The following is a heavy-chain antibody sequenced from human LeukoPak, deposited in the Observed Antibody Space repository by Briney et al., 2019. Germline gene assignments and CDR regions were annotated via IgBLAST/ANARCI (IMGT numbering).Heavy chain of an antibody. D-gene: IGHD3-16*02. J-gene: IGHJ5*02. CDR1: GYSFSTYW. CDR3: ARAGVIGNWFAP. Sequence: GESLKISCKGSGYSFSTYWIGWVRQMPGKGLEWVANIKQDGSEKYYVDSVKGRFSISRDNAQYSLYLQMNSLRAEDTAVYYCARAGVIGNWFAPWGQGTLVTVSS. V-gene: IGHV3-7*02. CDR2: IKQDGSEK.